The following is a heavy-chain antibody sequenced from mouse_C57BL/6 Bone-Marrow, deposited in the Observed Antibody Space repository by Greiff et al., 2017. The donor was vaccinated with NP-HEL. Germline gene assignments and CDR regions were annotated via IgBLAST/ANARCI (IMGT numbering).Heavy chain of an antibody. CDR1: GFNIKNTY. Sequence: DVQLQESVAELVRPGASVKLSCTASGFNIKNTYMHWVKQRPEQGLEWIGRIDPANGNTITADTSSNPAYLQLSSLTSEDTAIYYCARNYGSFFDYWGQGTTLTGSS. CDR2: IDPANGN. CDR3: ARNYGSFFDY. D-gene: IGHD1-1*01. V-gene: IGHV14-3*01. J-gene: IGHJ2*01.